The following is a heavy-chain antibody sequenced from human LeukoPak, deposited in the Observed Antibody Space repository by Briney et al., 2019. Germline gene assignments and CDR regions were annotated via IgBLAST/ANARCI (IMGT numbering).Heavy chain of an antibody. CDR2: IYPGDSDT. J-gene: IGHJ4*02. CDR1: GYRFSNSW. Sequence: GESLKISCEGSGYRFSNSWIGWLRQMPGKGLEWMGIIYPGDSDTRYSPSFQGQVTFSADKSISTAYLQWSSLKASDTAIYYCARQGQLASFDYWGQGTLVTVSS. V-gene: IGHV5-51*01. D-gene: IGHD6-6*01. CDR3: ARQGQLASFDY.